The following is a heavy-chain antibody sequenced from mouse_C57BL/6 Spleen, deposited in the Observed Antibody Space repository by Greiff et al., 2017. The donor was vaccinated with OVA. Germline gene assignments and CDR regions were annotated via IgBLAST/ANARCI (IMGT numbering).Heavy chain of an antibody. CDR1: GYAFSSSW. CDR2: IYPGDGDT. Sequence: QVQLKQSGPELVKPGASVKISCKASGYAFSSSWMNWVKQRPGKGLEWIGRIYPGDGDTNYNGKFKGKATLTADKSSSTAYMQLSSLTSEDSAVYFCAQGEDSGYLFAYWGQGTLVTVSA. V-gene: IGHV1-82*01. D-gene: IGHD3-2*02. J-gene: IGHJ3*01. CDR3: AQGEDSGYLFAY.